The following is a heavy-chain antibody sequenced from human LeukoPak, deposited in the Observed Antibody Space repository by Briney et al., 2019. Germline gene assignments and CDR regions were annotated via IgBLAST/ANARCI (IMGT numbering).Heavy chain of an antibody. CDR3: AREGIAVAANHYYDGMDV. J-gene: IGHJ6*02. V-gene: IGHV3-66*01. CDR2: IYCGGST. D-gene: IGHD6-19*01. CDR1: GFTVSSNY. Sequence: PGGSLRLSCAASGFTVSSNYMSWVRQAPGKGLEWVSVIYCGGSTYYADSEKGRFTISRDNSKNTLYLQMNSLRAEDTAVYYCAREGIAVAANHYYDGMDVWGQGTTVTVSS.